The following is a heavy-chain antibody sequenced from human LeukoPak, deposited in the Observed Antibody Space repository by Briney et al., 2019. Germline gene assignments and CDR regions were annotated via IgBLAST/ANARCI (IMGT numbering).Heavy chain of an antibody. CDR3: ARDVNYGGNSRAFDI. D-gene: IGHD4-23*01. Sequence: SETLSLTCTVSGGSISSSSYYWGWIRQPPGKGLEWIGSIYYSGSTYYNPSLKSRVTISVDTSKNQFSLKLSSVTAADTAVYYCARDVNYGGNSRAFDIWGQGTMVTVSS. J-gene: IGHJ3*02. CDR2: IYYSGST. CDR1: GGSISSSSYY. V-gene: IGHV4-39*07.